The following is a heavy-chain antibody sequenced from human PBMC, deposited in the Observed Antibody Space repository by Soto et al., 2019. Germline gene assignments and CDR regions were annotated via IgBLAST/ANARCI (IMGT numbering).Heavy chain of an antibody. D-gene: IGHD3-16*02. CDR2: IWYDGSNK. Sequence: VGSLRLSCAASGFTFSSYGMHWVRQAPGKGLEWVAVIWYDGSNKYYADSVKGRFTISRDNSKNTLYLQMNSLRAEDTAVYYCARDRAMITFGGVIVTPSGAFDIWGQGTMVTVSS. CDR3: ARDRAMITFGGVIVTPSGAFDI. V-gene: IGHV3-33*08. J-gene: IGHJ3*02. CDR1: GFTFSSYG.